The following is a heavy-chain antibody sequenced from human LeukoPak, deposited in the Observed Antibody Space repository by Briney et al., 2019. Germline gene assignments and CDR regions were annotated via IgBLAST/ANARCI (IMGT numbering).Heavy chain of an antibody. CDR1: GFTFNSYS. J-gene: IGHJ3*01. V-gene: IGHV3-23*01. D-gene: IGHD3-3*01. CDR2: MSGGGVNT. CDR3: AQKEFLVLDAFHV. Sequence: PGGSLRLSCGVSGFTFNSYSMNWVRQAPGKGLEWVSGMSGGGVNTFYGDSVKGRFTISRDKSNNTVYLQMNSLRVEDTAVYYCAQKEFLVLDAFHVWGQGTLVAIS.